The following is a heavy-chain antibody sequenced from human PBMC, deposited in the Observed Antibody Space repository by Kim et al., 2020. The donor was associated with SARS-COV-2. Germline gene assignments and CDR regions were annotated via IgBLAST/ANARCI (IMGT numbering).Heavy chain of an antibody. J-gene: IGHJ4*02. Sequence: GSTYYNPALKSRVTISVDTSKNQFSLKLSSVTAADTAVYYCARDVELLDYWGQGTLVTVSS. CDR2: GST. V-gene: IGHV4-39*07. CDR3: ARDVELLDY. D-gene: IGHD1-26*01.